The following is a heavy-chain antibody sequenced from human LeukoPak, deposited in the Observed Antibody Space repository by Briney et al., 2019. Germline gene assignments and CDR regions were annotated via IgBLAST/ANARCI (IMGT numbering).Heavy chain of an antibody. CDR1: GGSISSGTYY. CDR3: AREHGEDVTYHAFDV. D-gene: IGHD4-11*01. CDR2: IYTSGST. J-gene: IGHJ3*01. Sequence: SSQTLSLNCTVYGGSISSGTYYWTWIRQPPGKGLEWIGRIYTSGSTNYNPSLKSRVTISLDTSNNQFSLKVNSVTAADTALYYCAREHGEDVTYHAFDVWGQGTLVTVSS. V-gene: IGHV4-61*02.